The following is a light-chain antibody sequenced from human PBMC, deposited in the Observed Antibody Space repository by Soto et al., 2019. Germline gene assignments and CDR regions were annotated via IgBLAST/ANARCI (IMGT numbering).Light chain of an antibody. Sequence: QSVLTQPASVSGSPGQSITISCTGTSSDVGGYNYVSWYQQHPGKAPKLIIYDVINRPSGVSNRFSGSKSGNTASLTISGLQAEDEAHYYCSSYTSSSARVFGGGTKVTVL. V-gene: IGLV2-14*03. CDR1: SSDVGGYNY. CDR3: SSYTSSSARV. CDR2: DVI. J-gene: IGLJ3*02.